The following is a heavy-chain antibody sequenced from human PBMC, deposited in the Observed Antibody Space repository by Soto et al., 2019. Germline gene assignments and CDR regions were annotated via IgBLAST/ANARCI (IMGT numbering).Heavy chain of an antibody. CDR3: ARSQRGRTAFTFDY. J-gene: IGHJ4*02. CDR2: IYYSGTT. CDR1: GDSVSNDNYY. V-gene: IGHV4-61*01. D-gene: IGHD3-16*01. Sequence: SXGTLSLTCAVSGDSVSNDNYYWSWIRQPPGKGLEWIGYIYYSGTTNYNSYLKSRLSLSVDMSKNQFSLKLASVTAADTAVYFCARSQRGRTAFTFDYWGQGALVTVSS.